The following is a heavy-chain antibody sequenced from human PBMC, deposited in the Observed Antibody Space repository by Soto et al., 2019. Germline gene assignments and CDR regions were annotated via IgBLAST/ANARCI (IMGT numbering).Heavy chain of an antibody. D-gene: IGHD3-22*01. J-gene: IGHJ4*02. CDR1: GGTFSSYA. V-gene: IGHV1-69*13. Sequence: GASVKVSCKASGGTFSSYAISWVRQAPGQGLEWMGGIIPIFGTANYAQKFQGRVTITADESTSTAYMELSSLRSEDTAVYYCARVPYYYDSSGYYDDFDYWGQGTLVTVSS. CDR3: ARVPYYYDSSGYYDDFDY. CDR2: IIPIFGTA.